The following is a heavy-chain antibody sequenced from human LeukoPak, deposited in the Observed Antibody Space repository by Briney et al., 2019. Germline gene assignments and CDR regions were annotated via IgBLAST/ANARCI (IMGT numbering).Heavy chain of an antibody. CDR3: ARNGGGLDY. Sequence: GGSLRLSCAASGFTFSSYSMNWVRQAPGKGLEWVSWIIGSGGAVKYTDSVKGRFTISRDNAKKSVYLQMNSLRVEDTAVYYCARNGGGLDYWGQGTLVTVSS. CDR2: IIGSGGAV. D-gene: IGHD3-16*01. V-gene: IGHV3-48*04. CDR1: GFTFSSYS. J-gene: IGHJ4*02.